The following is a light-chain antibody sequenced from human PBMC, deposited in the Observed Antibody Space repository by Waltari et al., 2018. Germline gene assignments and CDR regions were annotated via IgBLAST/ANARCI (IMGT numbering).Light chain of an antibody. V-gene: IGKV3-11*01. CDR3: QQRSTWPSVT. CDR1: QSVGRH. CDR2: DAS. J-gene: IGKJ4*01. Sequence: NVLTQSPATLSLSPGERATVSCRASQSVGRHLAWYQQKPGQAPRLLIYDASDRAADTPARFSGSGSGTDFTLTISSLEPEDFVVYYCQQRSTWPSVTFGGGTKVEIK.